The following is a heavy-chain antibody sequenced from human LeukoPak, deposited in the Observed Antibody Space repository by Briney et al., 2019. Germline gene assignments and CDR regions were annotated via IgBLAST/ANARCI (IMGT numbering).Heavy chain of an antibody. D-gene: IGHD3-9*01. CDR3: ASRAIDWYRDANWFDP. CDR1: GFTFRTYS. V-gene: IGHV3-48*04. Sequence: PGGSLRLSCAASGFTFRTYSMSWVRQAPGKGLEWLSYISRDSKTIYYADSVKGRFTISRDNAKNSLYLQINSLRAEDTAVYYCASRAIDWYRDANWFDPWGQGTLVTVS. J-gene: IGHJ5*02. CDR2: ISRDSKTI.